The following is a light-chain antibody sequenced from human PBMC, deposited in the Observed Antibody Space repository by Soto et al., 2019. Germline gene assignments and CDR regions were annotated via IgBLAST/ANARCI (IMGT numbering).Light chain of an antibody. CDR1: QSISTW. V-gene: IGKV1-5*03. Sequence: DIQRTQSPSTLSASVGDRVTITCRASQSISTWLAWYQQKPGRAPKLLIYKASSLDSGVPSRFSGSGSGTEFTLTISSLQPDDFATYYCQQYNSFSRTFGQRAKVDI. CDR3: QQYNSFSRT. J-gene: IGKJ2*01. CDR2: KAS.